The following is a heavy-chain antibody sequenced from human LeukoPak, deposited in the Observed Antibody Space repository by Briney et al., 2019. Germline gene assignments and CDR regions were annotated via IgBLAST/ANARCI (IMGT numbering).Heavy chain of an antibody. CDR3: ARLYYYGSGSSNFDY. V-gene: IGHV4-59*08. Sequence: PSETLSLTCTVSGGSISIYYWSWIRQPPGKGLEWIGYIYYSGSTNYNPSLKSRVTISVDTSKNQFSLKLSSVTAADTAVYYCARLYYYGSGSSNFDYWGQGTLVTVSS. D-gene: IGHD3-10*01. CDR2: IYYSGST. CDR1: GGSISIYY. J-gene: IGHJ4*02.